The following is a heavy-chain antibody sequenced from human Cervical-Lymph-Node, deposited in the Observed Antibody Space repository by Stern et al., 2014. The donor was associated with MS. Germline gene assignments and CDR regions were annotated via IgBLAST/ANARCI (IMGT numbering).Heavy chain of an antibody. CDR2: ISYDGSNI. CDR1: GFAFNRYG. D-gene: IGHD1/OR15-1a*01. J-gene: IGHJ4*02. Sequence: QVQLVESGGGVVQPGRSLRLSCTASGFAFNRYGFHWVRQAPGKGLQWVAGISYDGSNIFYADTVQGRFPISRDTSTNPMFLHMRSLRREDTSRDNCVCRPNPPLSGNMTEYWGQGTL. V-gene: IGHV3-30*03. CDR3: VCRPNPPLSGNMTEY.